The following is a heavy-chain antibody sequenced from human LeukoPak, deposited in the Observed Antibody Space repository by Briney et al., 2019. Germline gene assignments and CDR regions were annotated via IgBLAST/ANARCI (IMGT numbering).Heavy chain of an antibody. V-gene: IGHV3-30*18. D-gene: IGHD3-22*01. CDR3: AKAAYDSSGYYFDY. J-gene: IGHJ4*02. CDR1: GFTFSSYG. Sequence: PGGSLRLSCAASGFTFSSYGMHWARQAPGKGLEWVAVISYDGSNKYYADSVKGRFTIPRDNSKNTLYLQMNSLRAEDTAVYYCAKAAYDSSGYYFDYWGQGTLVTVSS. CDR2: ISYDGSNK.